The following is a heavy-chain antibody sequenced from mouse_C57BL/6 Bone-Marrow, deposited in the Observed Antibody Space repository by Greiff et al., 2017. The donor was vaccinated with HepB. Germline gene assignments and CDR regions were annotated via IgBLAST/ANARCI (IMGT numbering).Heavy chain of an antibody. Sequence: VQLQQPGAELVKPGASVKLSCKASGYTFTSYWMHWVKQRPGQGLEWIGMIHPNSGSTNYNEKFKSKATLTVDKSSSTAYMQLSSLTSEDSAVYYCARPRTYYYGSLDYWGQGTTLTVSS. D-gene: IGHD1-1*01. V-gene: IGHV1-64*01. CDR3: ARPRTYYYGSLDY. CDR1: GYTFTSYW. CDR2: IHPNSGST. J-gene: IGHJ2*01.